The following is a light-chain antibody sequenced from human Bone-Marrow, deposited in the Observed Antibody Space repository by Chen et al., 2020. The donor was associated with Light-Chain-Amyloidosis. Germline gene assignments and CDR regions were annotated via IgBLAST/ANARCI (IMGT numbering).Light chain of an antibody. CDR1: SSDVGGDNH. Sequence: QSALTQPASVSGSPGQAITISFTGTSSDVGGDNHVSWYQQHPDKAPKLMIYEVTNRPSWVPDRFSGSKSDNTASLTISGLQTEDEADYFCSSYTITTTLVFGSGTRVTVL. J-gene: IGLJ1*01. CDR3: SSYTITTTLV. CDR2: EVT. V-gene: IGLV2-14*01.